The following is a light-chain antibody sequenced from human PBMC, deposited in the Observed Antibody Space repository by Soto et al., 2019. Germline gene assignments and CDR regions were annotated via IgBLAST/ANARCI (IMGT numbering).Light chain of an antibody. CDR3: QKYNSAPLT. V-gene: IGKV1-27*01. J-gene: IGKJ1*01. CDR2: GAS. Sequence: DIQLTQSPSSLSASVGDRVTITCRASQDISSYLAWYQQKPGKVPNLLMYGASALRSGVPSRFSGSGSGTDFTLNISSLQPEDLATYYCQKYNSAPLTFGHGTKVEI. CDR1: QDISSY.